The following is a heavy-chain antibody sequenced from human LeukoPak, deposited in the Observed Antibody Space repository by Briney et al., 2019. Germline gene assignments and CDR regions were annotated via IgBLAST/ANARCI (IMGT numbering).Heavy chain of an antibody. D-gene: IGHD3-22*01. Sequence: PSETLSLTCTVSGGSISRYYWSWIRQPPGKGLEWIGYIYYSGSTNYNPSLQSRVTISVDTSKNQFSLKLSSVTAADTAVYYCARQKYYYDSSGYYYGGYFDLWGRGTLVTVSS. J-gene: IGHJ2*01. CDR2: IYYSGST. CDR3: ARQKYYYDSSGYYYGGYFDL. CDR1: GGSISRYY. V-gene: IGHV4-59*08.